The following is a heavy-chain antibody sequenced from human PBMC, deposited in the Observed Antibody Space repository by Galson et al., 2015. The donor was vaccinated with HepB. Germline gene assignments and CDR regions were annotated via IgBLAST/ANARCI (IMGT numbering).Heavy chain of an antibody. CDR3: VDSKRTWGLFAVFYGF. V-gene: IGHV2-5*02. D-gene: IGHD2/OR15-2a*01. CDR2: IYWDDDE. CDR1: GFSLSTSGAG. Sequence: PALVKPTQTLTLTCTFSGFSLSTSGAGVGWVRQPPGKALEWLALIYWDDDERYSPSLKSRVTISKDTSKNQVVLTMTNMDPVDTATYYCVDSKRTWGLFAVFYGFWGQGTLVTVSS. J-gene: IGHJ4*02.